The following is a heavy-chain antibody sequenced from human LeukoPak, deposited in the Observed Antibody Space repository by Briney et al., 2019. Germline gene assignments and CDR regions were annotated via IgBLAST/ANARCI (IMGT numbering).Heavy chain of an antibody. Sequence: GESLKISCKGSGYSFTNYWIGWVRQMPGEGLEWMGIIHLSDSNTRYSPSFQGQVTISADKSISTAYLQWSSLKASDTAMYYCARQGSYDFWSGYSYYYYYGMDVWGQGTTVTVSS. CDR1: GYSFTNYW. CDR2: IHLSDSNT. D-gene: IGHD3-3*01. V-gene: IGHV5-51*01. J-gene: IGHJ6*02. CDR3: ARQGSYDFWSGYSYYYYYGMDV.